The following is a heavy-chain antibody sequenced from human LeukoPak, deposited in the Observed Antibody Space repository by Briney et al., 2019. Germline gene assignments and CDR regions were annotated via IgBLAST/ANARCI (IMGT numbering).Heavy chain of an antibody. CDR3: AGTDYVNHFRPFDY. CDR2: IYHSGST. V-gene: IGHV4-4*02. Sequence: SETLSLTCAVSGGSVSGSNWWSWVRQAPGKGLEWIGEIYHSGSTNYNPSLKSRVTISVDTSKNQFSLKLSSVTAADTAVYYCAGTDYVNHFRPFDYWGQGTLVTVSS. D-gene: IGHD4-17*01. J-gene: IGHJ4*02. CDR1: GGSVSGSNW.